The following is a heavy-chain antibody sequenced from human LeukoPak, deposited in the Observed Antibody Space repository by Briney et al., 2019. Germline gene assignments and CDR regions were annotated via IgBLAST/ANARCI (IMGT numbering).Heavy chain of an antibody. CDR2: ISSSGSDI. CDR1: GFSFSDYH. Sequence: GGSLRLFCAASGFSFSDYHMGGVRQAPGKGVEGVSYISSSGSDIYNADSLKGRFTISRDNAENSLYLQMNSLRDEDTAVYYCARGFYGGNPLDAFDIWGQGTMVTVSS. CDR3: ARGFYGGNPLDAFDI. V-gene: IGHV3-11*01. J-gene: IGHJ3*02. D-gene: IGHD4-23*01.